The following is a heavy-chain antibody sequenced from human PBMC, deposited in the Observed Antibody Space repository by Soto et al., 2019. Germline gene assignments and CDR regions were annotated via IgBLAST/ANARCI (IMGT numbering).Heavy chain of an antibody. CDR2: INHSGST. CDR3: ARGLRRRSGYYGSGSLRASYYYYGMDV. J-gene: IGHJ6*02. Sequence: SETLSLTCAVYGGSFSGYYWSWIRQPPGKGLEWIGEINHSGSTNYNPSLKSRVTISVDTSKNQFSLKLSSVTAVDTAVYYCARGLRRRSGYYGSGSLRASYYYYGMDVWGQGTTVTVSS. D-gene: IGHD3-10*01. V-gene: IGHV4-34*01. CDR1: GGSFSGYY.